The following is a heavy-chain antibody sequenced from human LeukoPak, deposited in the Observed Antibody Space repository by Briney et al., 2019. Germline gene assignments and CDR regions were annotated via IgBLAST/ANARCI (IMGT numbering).Heavy chain of an antibody. CDR3: ARGFQRGDSPV. D-gene: IGHD2-21*02. Sequence: PGGSLRLSCAPSGFTFSAYSLSWVRQAPGKGLEWVAKIKKDGSEKDYVDSVKGRFTISRGNAKGSLYLQLNSLRAEDTAVYYCARGFQRGDSPVWGQGTLVTVSS. CDR1: GFTFSAYS. CDR2: IKKDGSEK. J-gene: IGHJ4*02. V-gene: IGHV3-7*01.